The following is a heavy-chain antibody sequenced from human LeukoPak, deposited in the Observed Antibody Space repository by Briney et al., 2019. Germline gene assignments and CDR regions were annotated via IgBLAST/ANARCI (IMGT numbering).Heavy chain of an antibody. D-gene: IGHD3-3*01. Sequence: SETLSLTCTVSGGSISSGGYSWSWIRQHPGKGLEWIGYIYYSGSTYYNPSLKSRVTISVDTSKNQFSLKLSSVTAADTAVYYCARSRFLEWLFHAFDIWGQGTMVTVSS. CDR3: ARSRFLEWLFHAFDI. V-gene: IGHV4-31*03. J-gene: IGHJ3*02. CDR1: GGSISSGGYS. CDR2: IYYSGST.